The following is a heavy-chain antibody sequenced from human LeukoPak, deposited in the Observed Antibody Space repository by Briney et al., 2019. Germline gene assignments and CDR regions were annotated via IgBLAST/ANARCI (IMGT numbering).Heavy chain of an antibody. CDR2: ISSNGEAP. V-gene: IGHV3-64D*06. Sequence: PGGSLRLSCSASRFIFSSYPMHWVRQAPGKGLEYVSAISSNGEAPYYAGSVKGRFTISRDNSKNTLYLQMTSLRAEDTAVYYCVKERSSYYDYWGQGTLVTVSS. CDR1: RFIFSSYP. D-gene: IGHD3-22*01. J-gene: IGHJ4*02. CDR3: VKERSSYYDY.